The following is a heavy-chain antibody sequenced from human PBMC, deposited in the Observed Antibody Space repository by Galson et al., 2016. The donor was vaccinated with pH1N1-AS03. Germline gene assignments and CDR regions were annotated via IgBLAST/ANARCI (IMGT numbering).Heavy chain of an antibody. J-gene: IGHJ4*02. CDR1: GGSMRGSY. V-gene: IGHV4-59*01. CDR3: ARTGSNGWYYFDS. D-gene: IGHD6-19*01. CDR2: VYFSGTP. Sequence: SETLSLTCTVSGGSMRGSYWSWIRQSPERGLEWIGCVYFSGTPTYNPSLKSQVTISVDTSKNQFSLKLSSVTAADTAVYFCARTGSNGWYYFDSWGQGALVTVSS.